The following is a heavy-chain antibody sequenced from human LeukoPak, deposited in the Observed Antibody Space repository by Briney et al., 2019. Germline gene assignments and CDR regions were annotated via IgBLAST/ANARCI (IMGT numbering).Heavy chain of an antibody. V-gene: IGHV3-21*01. D-gene: IGHD6-13*01. Sequence: GGSLRLSCAASGFSFSTHGMRLVRQAPGKGLEWVSSISSSSSYIYYADSVKGRFAISRDNAQNSLYLQMNSLRAEDTALYYCAREITAAGNYFDYWGQGTLVTVSS. CDR3: AREITAAGNYFDY. J-gene: IGHJ4*02. CDR1: GFSFSTHG. CDR2: ISSSSSYI.